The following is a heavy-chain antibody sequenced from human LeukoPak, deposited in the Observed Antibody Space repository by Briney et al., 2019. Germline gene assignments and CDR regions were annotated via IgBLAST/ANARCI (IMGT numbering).Heavy chain of an antibody. Sequence: GASVKVSCKVSGYTLTELSMHWVRQAPGKGLEWMGGFDPEDGETIYAQKFQGRVTMTEDTSTDTAYMELSSLRSEDTAVYYCATVRSTLRGFGELLYYFDYWGQGTLVTVSS. V-gene: IGHV1-24*01. CDR1: GYTLTELS. J-gene: IGHJ4*02. CDR2: FDPEDGET. D-gene: IGHD3-10*01. CDR3: ATVRSTLRGFGELLYYFDY.